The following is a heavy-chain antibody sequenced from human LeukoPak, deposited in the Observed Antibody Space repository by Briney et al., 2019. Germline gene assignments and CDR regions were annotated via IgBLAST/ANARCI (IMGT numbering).Heavy chain of an antibody. D-gene: IGHD3-22*01. CDR2: ISGSGGST. J-gene: IGHJ4*02. Sequence: GGSLRLSCAASAFNCSSNSMSWFRQAPGKGLECVSAISGSGGSTYYADSVKGRYTISRDNSKNTLYLQMNSLRAEDTAVYYCAKVWGEVVVNIPSCDCWGQGTLVTVSS. V-gene: IGHV3-23*01. CDR1: AFNCSSNS. CDR3: AKVWGEVVVNIPSCDC.